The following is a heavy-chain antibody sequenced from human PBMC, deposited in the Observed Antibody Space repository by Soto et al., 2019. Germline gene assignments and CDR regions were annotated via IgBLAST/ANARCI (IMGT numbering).Heavy chain of an antibody. CDR3: ARGGLAKGHAFDI. Sequence: PSETLSLTCTVSGGSINSGDYYCIWIRQSPGKGLEWIGYIYYSGTTYYKPSLRGRVSMSVDTSKNQFSLKLSSVTAADTAVYYCARGGLAKGHAFDIWGQGTMVTVSS. V-gene: IGHV4-30-4*01. J-gene: IGHJ3*02. CDR1: GGSINSGDYY. D-gene: IGHD5-12*01. CDR2: IYYSGTT.